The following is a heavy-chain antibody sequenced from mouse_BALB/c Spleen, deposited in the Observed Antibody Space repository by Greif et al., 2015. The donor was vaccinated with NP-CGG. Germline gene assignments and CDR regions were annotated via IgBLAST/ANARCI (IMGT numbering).Heavy chain of an antibody. Sequence: VKLLESGAELAKPGASVKMSCKASGYTFTSYWMHWVKQRPGQGLEWIGYINPSTGYTEYNQKFKDKATLTADKSSSTAHMQLSSLTSEDSAVYYCARRGDYDGFDYWGQGTTLTVSS. J-gene: IGHJ2*01. D-gene: IGHD2-4*01. CDR3: ARRGDYDGFDY. CDR1: GYTFTSYW. V-gene: IGHV1-7*01. CDR2: INPSTGYT.